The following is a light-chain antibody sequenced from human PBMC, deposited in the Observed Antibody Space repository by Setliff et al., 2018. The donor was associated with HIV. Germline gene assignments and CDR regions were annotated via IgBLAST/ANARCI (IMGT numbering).Light chain of an antibody. CDR3: CSHLGTSTGI. J-gene: IGLJ2*01. CDR2: DVS. Sequence: QSVLTQPRSVSGSPGQSVTISCTGTSSDVGASDYVSWYQQYPGKAPKFIVYDVSKRPSGVPDRFSGSKSGNTASLTISGLQAEDEADYYCCSHLGTSTGIFGGGTKGTVL. V-gene: IGLV2-11*01. CDR1: SSDVGASDY.